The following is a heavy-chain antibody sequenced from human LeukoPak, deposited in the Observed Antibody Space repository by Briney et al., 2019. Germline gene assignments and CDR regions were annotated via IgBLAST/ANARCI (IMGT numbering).Heavy chain of an antibody. D-gene: IGHD3-10*01. V-gene: IGHV4-34*01. Sequence: SETLSLTCAVYGGSFSGYYWSWIRQPPGKGLEWIGEINHSGSTNYNPSLKSRVTISVDTSKSQFSLKLSSVTAADTAVYYCAAHGGYFDYWGQGTLVTVSS. CDR2: INHSGST. CDR3: AAHGGYFDY. CDR1: GGSFSGYY. J-gene: IGHJ4*02.